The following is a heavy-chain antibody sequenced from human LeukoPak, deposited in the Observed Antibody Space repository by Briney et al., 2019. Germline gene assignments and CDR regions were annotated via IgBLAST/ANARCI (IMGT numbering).Heavy chain of an antibody. V-gene: IGHV4-31*03. CDR2: IYDSGST. Sequence: PSQTLSLTCTVSGGSISSGGYYWSWIRQHPGKGLEWIGYIYDSGSTYYNPSLKSRVTISVDTSKNQFSLKLRSVTAADTAVYYCARAYSSDWYGFYFDYWGQGTLVTVSS. CDR3: ARAYSSDWYGFYFDY. CDR1: GGSISSGGYY. J-gene: IGHJ4*02. D-gene: IGHD6-19*01.